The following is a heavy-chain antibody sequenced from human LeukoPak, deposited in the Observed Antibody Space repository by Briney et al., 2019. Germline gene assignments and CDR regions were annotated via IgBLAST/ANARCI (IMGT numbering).Heavy chain of an antibody. Sequence: SETLSLTCTASGGSISSYYWSWIRQPPGKGLEWIGYIYYSGSTNYNPSLKSRVTISVDTSKNQFSLKLSSVTAADTAVYYCAREGGIAAAGLGYGMDVWGQGTTVTVSS. D-gene: IGHD6-13*01. J-gene: IGHJ6*02. CDR3: AREGGIAAAGLGYGMDV. V-gene: IGHV4-59*01. CDR2: IYYSGST. CDR1: GGSISSYY.